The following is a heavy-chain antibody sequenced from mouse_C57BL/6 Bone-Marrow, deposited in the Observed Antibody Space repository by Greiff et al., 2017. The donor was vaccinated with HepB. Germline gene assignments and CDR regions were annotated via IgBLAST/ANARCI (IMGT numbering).Heavy chain of an antibody. D-gene: IGHD2-14*01. Sequence: EVKLVESGGGLVKPGGSLKLSCAASGFTFSSYAMSWVRQTPEKRLEWVATISDGGSYTYYPDNVKGRFTISRDNAKNNLYLQMSQLKSEDTAMYYCASPSYYREAWFAYWGQGTLVTVSA. CDR2: ISDGGSYT. V-gene: IGHV5-4*03. CDR1: GFTFSSYA. CDR3: ASPSYYREAWFAY. J-gene: IGHJ3*01.